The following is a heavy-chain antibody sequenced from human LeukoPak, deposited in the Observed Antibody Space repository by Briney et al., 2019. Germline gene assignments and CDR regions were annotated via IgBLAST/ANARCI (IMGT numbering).Heavy chain of an antibody. Sequence: GGSLRLSCAASGFTFSSYWMSWVRQAPGKGLEWVSGISGSGGNTYYADSVKGRLTISRDNSKNTLYLQMNSLRAEDTALYYCAKYSSNTLLRPFDYWGQGTLVTVSS. V-gene: IGHV3-23*01. D-gene: IGHD3-3*01. CDR2: ISGSGGNT. CDR3: AKYSSNTLLRPFDY. CDR1: GFTFSSYW. J-gene: IGHJ4*02.